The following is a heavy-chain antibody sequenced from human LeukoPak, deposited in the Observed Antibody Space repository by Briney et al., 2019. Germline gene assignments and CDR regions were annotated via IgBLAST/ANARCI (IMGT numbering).Heavy chain of an antibody. D-gene: IGHD6-6*01. V-gene: IGHV4-39*01. CDR2: IYYSGAT. J-gene: IGHJ5*02. CDR3: ARLVEYGSSSFDP. CDR1: GDSIISTNYY. Sequence: PSETLSLTCTVSGDSIISTNYYWGWIRQPPGKGLEWIGHIYYSGATYYNSSLKSRVTISVDTSKNQFSLKLNFVTAADTAVYYCARLVEYGSSSFDPWGQGTLVTVSS.